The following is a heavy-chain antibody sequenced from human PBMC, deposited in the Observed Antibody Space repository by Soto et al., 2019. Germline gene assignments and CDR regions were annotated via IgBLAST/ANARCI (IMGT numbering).Heavy chain of an antibody. CDR1: GYTFTSYA. V-gene: IGHV1-3*01. CDR3: ARHDCISTSCYYYYYYSMDV. CDR2: IIAGNDKT. D-gene: IGHD2-2*01. J-gene: IGHJ6*02. Sequence: VKVSCKASGYTFTSYAMHWVRQAPGQRLEWMGGIIAGNDKTKYAQKFQGRVTITADESTSTAYMELSSLRSEDTAVYYCARHDCISTSCYYYYYYSMDVWGQGTTVTVSS.